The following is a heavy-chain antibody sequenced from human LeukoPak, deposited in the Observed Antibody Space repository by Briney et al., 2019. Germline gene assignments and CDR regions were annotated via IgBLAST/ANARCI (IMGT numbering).Heavy chain of an antibody. D-gene: IGHD4-23*01. J-gene: IGHJ4*02. CDR2: IIPIFGTA. V-gene: IGHV1-69*13. CDR3: ARVGGGIFDY. Sequence: ASVKVSCKASGGTFSSYAISWVRQAPGQGLEWMGGIIPIFGTANYAQEFQGRVTITADESTSTAYMELSSLRSEDTAVYYCARVGGGIFDYWGQGTLVTVSS. CDR1: GGTFSSYA.